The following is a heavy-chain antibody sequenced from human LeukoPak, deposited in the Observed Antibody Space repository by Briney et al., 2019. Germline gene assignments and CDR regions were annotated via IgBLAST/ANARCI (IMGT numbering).Heavy chain of an antibody. Sequence: SETLSLTCTVSGGSISSSSYYWGWIRQPPGKGLEWIGSIYYSGSTYYNPSLKSRVTISVDTSKNQFSLKLSSVTAADTAVYYCARHGLPRQLDAFDIWGQGTMVTVSS. J-gene: IGHJ3*02. D-gene: IGHD5-18*01. CDR1: GGSISSSSYY. CDR3: ARHGLPRQLDAFDI. CDR2: IYYSGST. V-gene: IGHV4-39*01.